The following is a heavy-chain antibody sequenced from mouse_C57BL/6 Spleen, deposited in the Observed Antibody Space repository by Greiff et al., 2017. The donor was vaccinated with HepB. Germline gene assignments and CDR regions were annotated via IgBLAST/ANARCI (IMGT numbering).Heavy chain of an antibody. D-gene: IGHD2-1*01. CDR2: INPNNGGT. CDR1: GYTFTDYN. Sequence: VQLQQSGPELVKPGASVKMSCKASGYTFTDYNMHWVKQSHGKSLEWIGYINPNNGGTSYNQKFKGKATLTVNKSSSTAYMELRSLTSEDSAVYYCASPIYYGNYHYAMDYWGQGTSVTVSS. V-gene: IGHV1-22*01. CDR3: ASPIYYGNYHYAMDY. J-gene: IGHJ4*01.